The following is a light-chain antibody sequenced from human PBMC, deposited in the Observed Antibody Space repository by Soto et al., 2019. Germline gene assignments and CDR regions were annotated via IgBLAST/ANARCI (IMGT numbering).Light chain of an antibody. J-gene: IGKJ1*01. Sequence: EIVMTQSPATLSVSPGERATLSCRASPSISSNLAWYQQKPVQAPRLLIYGASTRATGIPARFSGSGSGTEVTLTISSLQSEDFAIYDCQQDNNWPPWTVGQGNKVESK. CDR2: GAS. CDR1: PSISSN. V-gene: IGKV3-15*01. CDR3: QQDNNWPPWT.